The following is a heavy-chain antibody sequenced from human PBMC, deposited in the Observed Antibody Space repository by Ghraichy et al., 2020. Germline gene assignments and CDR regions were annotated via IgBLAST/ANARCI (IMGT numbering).Heavy chain of an antibody. D-gene: IGHD3-10*01. CDR2: INPSGGST. CDR3: ARDDILPWFGQLLSNYGMDV. Sequence: VKVSCKASGYTFTSYYLHWVRHAPGQGLEWMGGINPSGGSTIYAQKFQGRVTMTRYTSTSTVYMELSSLRSEDTAVYYCARDDILPWFGQLLSNYGMDVWGQGTTVTVSS. J-gene: IGHJ6*02. CDR1: GYTFTSYY. V-gene: IGHV1-46*01.